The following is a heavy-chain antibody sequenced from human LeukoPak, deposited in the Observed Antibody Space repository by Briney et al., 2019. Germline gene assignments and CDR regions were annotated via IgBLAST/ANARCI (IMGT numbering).Heavy chain of an antibody. CDR3: ATISGDTCYPCFDF. D-gene: IGHD2-15*01. Sequence: PSQTLSLTCTVSGASISSGGYYWSWIRQHPGQGLEWIGHIFYSGTTSYNPSLKSRVSISVDTSKNQFSLKLSSVTAADTAVYYCATISGDTCYPCFDFWGQGTLVTVSS. CDR2: IFYSGTT. CDR1: GASISSGGYY. V-gene: IGHV4-31*03. J-gene: IGHJ4*01.